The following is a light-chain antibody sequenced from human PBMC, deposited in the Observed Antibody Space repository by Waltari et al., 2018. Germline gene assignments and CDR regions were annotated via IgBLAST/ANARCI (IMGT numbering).Light chain of an antibody. CDR3: QQSSSWPPTT. Sequence: EIVLTQSPATLSLSPGEIATLSCRDSQSVSRSLAWYQQKPGQAPRPLIYDASNRASGIPARFSGSGSRTDFTLTISSLEPEDFALYYCQQSSSWPPTTFGQGTKVEIK. J-gene: IGKJ1*01. V-gene: IGKV3-11*01. CDR2: DAS. CDR1: QSVSRS.